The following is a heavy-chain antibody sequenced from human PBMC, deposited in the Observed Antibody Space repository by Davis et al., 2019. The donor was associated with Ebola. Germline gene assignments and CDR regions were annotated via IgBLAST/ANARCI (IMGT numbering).Heavy chain of an antibody. D-gene: IGHD3-3*01. V-gene: IGHV3-21*01. J-gene: IGHJ4*02. Sequence: GESLKISCAASGFTFSSYSMNWVRQAPGKGLEWVSSISSSSSYIYYADSVKGRFTISRDNAKNSLYLQMNSLRAEDTAVYYCARAKQSGYLDYWGQGTLVTVSS. CDR2: ISSSSSYI. CDR3: ARAKQSGYLDY. CDR1: GFTFSSYS.